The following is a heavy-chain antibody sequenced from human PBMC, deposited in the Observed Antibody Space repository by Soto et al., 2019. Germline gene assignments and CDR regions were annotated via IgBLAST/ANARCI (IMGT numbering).Heavy chain of an antibody. D-gene: IGHD6-19*01. CDR1: GFTFSSYG. CDR2: IWYDGTDK. Sequence: QVQLVESGGGVVQPGTSQRLSCAASGFTFSSYGMHWVRQAPGKGLEWVAVIWYDGTDKYYADSVKGRFTISRDNSKNTLYLQMNSLRAEDTAVYYCASDSYSSGESGYFDYWGQGALVTVSS. V-gene: IGHV3-33*01. J-gene: IGHJ4*02. CDR3: ASDSYSSGESGYFDY.